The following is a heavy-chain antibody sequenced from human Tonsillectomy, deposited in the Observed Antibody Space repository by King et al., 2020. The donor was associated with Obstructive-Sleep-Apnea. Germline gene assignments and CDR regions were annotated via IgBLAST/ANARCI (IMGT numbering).Heavy chain of an antibody. V-gene: IGHV4-31*03. CDR3: ARARTGDRVDY. D-gene: IGHD7-27*01. J-gene: IGHJ4*02. CDR2: IYYSGST. CDR1: GGSISSGGYY. Sequence: PMQESGPGLVKPSQTLSLTCTVSGGSISSGGYYWSWIRQHPGKGLEWIGYIYYSGSTYYNPSLKSRVTISVDTSKNQFSLKLSSVTAADTAVYYCARARTGDRVDYWGQGTLVTVSS.